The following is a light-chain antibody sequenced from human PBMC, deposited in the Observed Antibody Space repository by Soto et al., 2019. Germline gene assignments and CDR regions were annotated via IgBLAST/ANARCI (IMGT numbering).Light chain of an antibody. J-gene: IGKJ1*01. V-gene: IGKV1-5*01. CDR1: QSISSW. CDR2: DAS. Sequence: DIQMTQSPSTLSASVGDRVTITCRASQSISSWLAWYQQKPGKAPKLLIYDASSLESGVPSRFSGSGSGTEFTLTISSLQPDDFATYYCQQYNSYSPEWTVGQGTKVDSK. CDR3: QQYNSYSPEWT.